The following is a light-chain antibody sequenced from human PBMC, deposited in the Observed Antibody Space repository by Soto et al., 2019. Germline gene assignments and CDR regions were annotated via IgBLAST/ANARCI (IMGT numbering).Light chain of an antibody. V-gene: IGLV2-14*01. Sequence: QSALTQPASVSGSPGQSITISCTGTSSDVGTYNHVSWYQQHPGKAPQLIIYEVSNRPSGLSNRFSASKSGNTASLTISGLQAEDEADYYCCSYTNSSHLVLGTGTKVTVL. J-gene: IGLJ1*01. CDR1: SSDVGTYNH. CDR2: EVS. CDR3: CSYTNSSHLV.